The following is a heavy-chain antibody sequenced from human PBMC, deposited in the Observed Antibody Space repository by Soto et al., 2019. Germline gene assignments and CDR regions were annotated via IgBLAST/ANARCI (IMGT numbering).Heavy chain of an antibody. J-gene: IGHJ4*02. CDR1: GFTFSSYA. D-gene: IGHD6-19*01. CDR2: IIDSGGST. V-gene: IGHV3-23*01. Sequence: VQLLESGGGLVQPGGSLRLSCAASGFTFSSYAMSWVRQAPGRELEWVSTIIDSGGSTYYADSGKGRFTIARDNTKNTLHLRRNSLRAEDTAVYYCAKRESSGWFYFDYWGQGTLVTVSS. CDR3: AKRESSGWFYFDY.